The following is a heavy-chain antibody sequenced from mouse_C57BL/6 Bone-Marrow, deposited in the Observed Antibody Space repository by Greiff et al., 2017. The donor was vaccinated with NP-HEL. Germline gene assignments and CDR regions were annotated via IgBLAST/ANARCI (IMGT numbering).Heavy chain of an antibody. V-gene: IGHV5-4*01. CDR3: ARYDAYFDY. D-gene: IGHD2-10*02. J-gene: IGHJ2*01. CDR1: GFTFSSYA. Sequence: EVQRVESGGGLVKPGGSLKLSCAASGFTFSSYAMSWVRQTPEKRLEWVATISDGGSYTYYPDNVKGRFTISRDNAKNNLYLQMSHLKSEDTAMYYWARYDAYFDYWGQGTTLTVSS. CDR2: ISDGGSYT.